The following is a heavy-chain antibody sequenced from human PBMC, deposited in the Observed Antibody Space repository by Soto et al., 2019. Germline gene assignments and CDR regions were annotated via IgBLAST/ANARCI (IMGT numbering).Heavy chain of an antibody. J-gene: IGHJ4*02. V-gene: IGHV1-18*04. Sequence: GASVKVSCKASGYTFTGYDMHWVRQAPGQGLEWMGWINPNNGNTNYAQKLQGRVTMTTDTSTSTAYKELRSLRSDDTAVYYCARDFRDYGRETIDYWGQGTLVTVSS. CDR1: GYTFTGYD. CDR2: INPNNGNT. CDR3: ARDFRDYGRETIDY. D-gene: IGHD4-17*01.